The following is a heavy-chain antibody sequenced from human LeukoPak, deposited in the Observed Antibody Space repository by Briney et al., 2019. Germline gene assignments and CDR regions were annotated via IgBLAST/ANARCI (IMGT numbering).Heavy chain of an antibody. CDR2: ISSSGGNT. CDR1: AFTFSNYG. Sequence: GPSLSPSCAPSAFTFSNYGMHWVSQAPGKGLEYVSCISSSGGNTYHTNCVKGRFIISRDNSKNTLYLQMGSLRVEDMAVYYCARESPAGDWGQGTLVTVSS. D-gene: IGHD3-10*01. CDR3: ARESPAGD. V-gene: IGHV3-64*01. J-gene: IGHJ4*02.